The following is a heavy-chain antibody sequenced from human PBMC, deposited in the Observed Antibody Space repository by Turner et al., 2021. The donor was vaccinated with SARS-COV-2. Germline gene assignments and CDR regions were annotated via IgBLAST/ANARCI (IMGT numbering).Heavy chain of an antibody. CDR1: GFTFSSYG. D-gene: IGHD4-4*01. V-gene: IGHV3-30*18. CDR3: AKQLGLYSNPMYYFDD. Sequence: QVQLVESWGGVVQPGWSLRLSCAASGFTFSSYGMHWVRQAPGKGLEWVAVISYDGSNKYYADSVKGRFTISRDNSKNTLYQQLNSLRAEDTAVYYCAKQLGLYSNPMYYFDDWGQGTLVTVSS. J-gene: IGHJ4*02. CDR2: ISYDGSNK.